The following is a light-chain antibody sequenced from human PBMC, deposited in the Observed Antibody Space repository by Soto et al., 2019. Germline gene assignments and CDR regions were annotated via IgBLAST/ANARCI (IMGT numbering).Light chain of an antibody. Sequence: DIQMTQSPSTLSASVGDRVTITCRSSQSISSWLAWYQQKPGKAPKLLIYKASSLESGVPSRLSGSESGTAFTLTISRLQPDDFSTYYCQQYNSYQVTFGQGTKLELK. V-gene: IGKV1-5*03. CDR3: QQYNSYQVT. CDR2: KAS. J-gene: IGKJ2*01. CDR1: QSISSW.